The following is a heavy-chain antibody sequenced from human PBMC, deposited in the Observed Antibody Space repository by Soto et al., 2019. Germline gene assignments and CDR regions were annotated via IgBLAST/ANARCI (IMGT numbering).Heavy chain of an antibody. CDR3: ARIVVVPAARRHDAFDI. D-gene: IGHD2-2*01. CDR2: IYTSGST. V-gene: IGHV4-4*07. J-gene: IGHJ3*02. CDR1: GGSISSYY. Sequence: SETLSLTCTVSGGSISSYYWSWIRQPAGKGLEWIGRIYTSGSTNYNPSLKSRVTMSVDTSKNQFSLKLSSVTAADTAVYYCARIVVVPAARRHDAFDIWGQGTMVTVSS.